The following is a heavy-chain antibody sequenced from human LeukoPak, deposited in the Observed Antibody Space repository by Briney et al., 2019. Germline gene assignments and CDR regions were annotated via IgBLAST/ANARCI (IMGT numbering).Heavy chain of an antibody. CDR2: INSDGSST. Sequence: GGSLRLSCAASGFTFSSYWMHWVRQAPGKGLVWVSRINSDGSSTSYADSVKGRFTISRDNAKNTLYLQMNSLRAEDTAVYYCARQDYDAYYYYYYMDVWGKGTTVTVSS. CDR3: ARQDYDAYYYYYYMDV. V-gene: IGHV3-74*01. J-gene: IGHJ6*03. CDR1: GFTFSSYW. D-gene: IGHD4-17*01.